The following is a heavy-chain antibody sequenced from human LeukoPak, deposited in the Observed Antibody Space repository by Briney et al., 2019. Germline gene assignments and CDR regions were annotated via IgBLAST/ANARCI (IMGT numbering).Heavy chain of an antibody. CDR2: ISYDGSNK. D-gene: IGHD3-16*02. CDR3: GRDKSLAELSLIDY. J-gene: IGHJ4*02. CDR1: GFTFSSYA. V-gene: IGHV3-30-3*01. Sequence: GRSLRLSCAASGFTFSSYAMHWVRQAPGKGLEWVAVISYDGSNKYYADSVKGRFTISRDNSKNTLYLQMNSLRAEDTALYYCGRDKSLAELSLIDYWGQGTLVTVSS.